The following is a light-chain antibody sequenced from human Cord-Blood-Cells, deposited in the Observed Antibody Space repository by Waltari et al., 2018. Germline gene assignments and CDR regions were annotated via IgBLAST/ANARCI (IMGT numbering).Light chain of an antibody. CDR1: SSDLGSYNL. CDR2: EGS. J-gene: IGLJ3*02. Sequence: QSALTQPASVSGSPGQSITISCTGTSSDLGSYNLVSWYQQHPGKAPKLMIYEGSKRPSGVSNRFSGSKSGNTASLTISGLQAEDEADYYCCSYAGSSTVFGGGTKLTVL. V-gene: IGLV2-23*01. CDR3: CSYAGSSTV.